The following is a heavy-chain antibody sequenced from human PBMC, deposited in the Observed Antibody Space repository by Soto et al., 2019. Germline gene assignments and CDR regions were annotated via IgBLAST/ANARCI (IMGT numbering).Heavy chain of an antibody. CDR1: GGSFSGYY. CDR2: INHSGST. D-gene: IGHD1-7*01. Sequence: SETLSLTCAVYGGSFSGYYWSWIRQPPGKGLEWIGEINHSGSTNYNPSLKSRVTISVDTSKNQFSLKLSSVTAADTAVYYCARTGITGTTFAFDIWGQGTMVTVSS. CDR3: ARTGITGTTFAFDI. V-gene: IGHV4-34*01. J-gene: IGHJ3*02.